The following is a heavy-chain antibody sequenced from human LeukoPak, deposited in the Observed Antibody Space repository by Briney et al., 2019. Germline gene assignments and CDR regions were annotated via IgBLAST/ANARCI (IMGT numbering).Heavy chain of an antibody. CDR1: GGSISGYY. D-gene: IGHD1-26*01. J-gene: IGHJ4*02. CDR3: ARDMGGPRWELTPFDY. CDR2: IYPSGST. Sequence: SETLSLTCTVSGGSISGYYWSWIRQPAGKGLEWIGRIYPSGSTNYNPSLKSRVTMSVDTSKNQFSLKLSSVAAADTAVYYCARDMGGPRWELTPFDYWGQGTLVTVSS. V-gene: IGHV4-4*07.